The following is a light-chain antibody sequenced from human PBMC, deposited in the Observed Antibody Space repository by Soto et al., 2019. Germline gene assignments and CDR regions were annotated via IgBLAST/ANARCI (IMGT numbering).Light chain of an antibody. CDR2: HAS. J-gene: IGKJ4*01. V-gene: IGKV3-20*01. CDR1: QSVGNNF. CDR3: HQSATSPLT. Sequence: EIVLTQSPGTLSLSPGERAALSCRASQSVGNNFLGWYQQKPGQSPRLLIYHASNRATGIPDRFSGTASGTDFTLTISRLQPEDFAVYYCHQSATSPLTFGGGTKVEIK.